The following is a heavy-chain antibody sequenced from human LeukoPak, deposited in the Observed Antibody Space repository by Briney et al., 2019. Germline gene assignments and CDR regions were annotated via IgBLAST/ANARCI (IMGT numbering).Heavy chain of an antibody. CDR2: INHSGST. CDR1: GGSFTIYY. J-gene: IGHJ4*02. V-gene: IGHV4-34*01. CDR3: AIHRLERSYGDHYYFVY. D-gene: IGHD4-17*01. Sequence: SETLSLTCAVYGGSFTIYYWSWIRQPPGKGRGWIGEINHSGSTNYNPTLRSRDTISVDTSKKQFSLKLSSVTAADTAVYYCAIHRLERSYGDHYYFVYWGQGNLVTVSS.